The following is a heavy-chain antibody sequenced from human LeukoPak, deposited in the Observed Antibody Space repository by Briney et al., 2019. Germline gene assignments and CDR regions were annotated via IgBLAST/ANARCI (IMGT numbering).Heavy chain of an antibody. Sequence: SGTLSLTCAVSGGSISSSNWRSWVRPPPGKGLEWIGEIYHSGSTNYNPSLKSRVTISVDKSKNQFSLKLSSVTAADTAVYYCASIDNYYDSSGYYYYFDYWGQGTLVTVSS. CDR1: GGSISSSNW. CDR2: IYHSGST. CDR3: ASIDNYYDSSGYYYYFDY. J-gene: IGHJ4*02. D-gene: IGHD3-22*01. V-gene: IGHV4-4*02.